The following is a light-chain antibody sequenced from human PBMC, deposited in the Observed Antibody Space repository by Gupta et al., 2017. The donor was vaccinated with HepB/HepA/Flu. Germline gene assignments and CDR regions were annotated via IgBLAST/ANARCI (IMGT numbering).Light chain of an antibody. J-gene: IGLJ3*02. Sequence: QLVLTQSPSASASLGTSVKLTCTLNSGHSSYPIAWHQQQPEKGPRYLMKVSTDGSHTKGDGIPDRFSGSSSGAERYLTISSLQSEDEADYYCQTWGTDMPVFGGGTKLTVL. V-gene: IGLV4-69*01. CDR3: QTWGTDMPV. CDR2: VSTDGSH. CDR1: SGHSSYP.